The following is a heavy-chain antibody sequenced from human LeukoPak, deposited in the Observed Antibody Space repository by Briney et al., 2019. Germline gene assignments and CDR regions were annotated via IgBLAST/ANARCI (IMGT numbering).Heavy chain of an antibody. D-gene: IGHD6-13*01. CDR2: IYSGGST. Sequence: GGSLRLSCAASGFTFSSYAMSWVRQAPGKGLEWVSVIYSGGSTYYADSVKGRFTISRDNSKNTLYLQMNSLRAEDTAVYYCANAGRDSSSTISCGMDVWGQGTTVTVSS. CDR3: ANAGRDSSSTISCGMDV. CDR1: GFTFSSYA. J-gene: IGHJ6*02. V-gene: IGHV3-66*02.